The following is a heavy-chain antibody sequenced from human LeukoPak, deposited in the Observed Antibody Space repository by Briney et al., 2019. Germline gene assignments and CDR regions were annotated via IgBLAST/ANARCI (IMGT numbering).Heavy chain of an antibody. V-gene: IGHV3-33*01. Sequence: PGGSLRLSCVASGFTFGSYGMHWVRQAPGKGLEWVAIIWSDGSTKYYVGSVKGRFTISRDSSKSTLYLQMNSLRAEDTAVYYCARDAATSVGMPHYWGQGTVVTVPS. CDR2: IWSDGSTK. CDR3: ARDAATSVGMPHY. J-gene: IGHJ4*02. CDR1: GFTFGSYG. D-gene: IGHD2-2*01.